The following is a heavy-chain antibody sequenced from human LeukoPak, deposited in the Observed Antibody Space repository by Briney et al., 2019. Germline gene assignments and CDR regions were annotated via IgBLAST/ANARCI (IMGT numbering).Heavy chain of an antibody. Sequence: GGSLTLSCAASGFTFINNAMTWVRQTPGKGLEWVSAIRGSGDRTYYADSVKGRFTIYRDNSNNTVSLQMNSLRAEDTAIYYCAKEGGRGYTYGFDYWGQGTLVTVSS. CDR2: IRGSGDRT. V-gene: IGHV3-23*01. CDR1: GFTFINNA. D-gene: IGHD5-18*01. J-gene: IGHJ4*02. CDR3: AKEGGRGYTYGFDY.